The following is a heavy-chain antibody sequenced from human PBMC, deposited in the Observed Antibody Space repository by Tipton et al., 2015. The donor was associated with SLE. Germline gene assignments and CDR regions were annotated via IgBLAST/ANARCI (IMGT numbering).Heavy chain of an antibody. D-gene: IGHD2-2*01. V-gene: IGHV3-21*01. CDR1: GFTFSSYA. CDR2: ISSSSSYI. J-gene: IGHJ6*02. CDR3: AREYCSSTSCRRDYYYYYGMDV. Sequence: SLRLSCAASGFTFSSYAMHWVRQAPGKGLEWVSSISSSSSYIYYADSVKGRFTISRDNSKNTLYLQMNSLRAEDTAVYYCAREYCSSTSCRRDYYYYYGMDVWGQGTTVTVSS.